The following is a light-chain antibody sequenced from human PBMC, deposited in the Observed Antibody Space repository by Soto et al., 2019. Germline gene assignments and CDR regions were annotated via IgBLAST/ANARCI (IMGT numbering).Light chain of an antibody. CDR3: QSYDNSLGVCYV. Sequence: QSVLTQPASLSGAPGQRVTISCTGSSSNLGAGYDVHWYQLLPGTAPKLLIYGNRNRPSGVPDRFSGSKSGTSASLAITGLQAEDEADYYCQSYDNSLGVCYVYGTGTRSPS. CDR2: GNR. CDR1: SSNLGAGYD. V-gene: IGLV1-40*01. J-gene: IGLJ1*01.